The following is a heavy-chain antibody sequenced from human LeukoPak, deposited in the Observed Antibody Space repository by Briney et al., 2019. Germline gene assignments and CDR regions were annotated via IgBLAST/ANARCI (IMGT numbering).Heavy chain of an antibody. D-gene: IGHD3-22*01. J-gene: IGHJ6*03. V-gene: IGHV1-46*01. CDR1: GYTFTSYY. CDR2: INPSGGST. Sequence: ASVKVSCKASGYTFTSYYMHWVRQAPGQGLEWMGIINPSGGSTSYAQKFQGRVTMTRDMSTSTVYMELSSLRSEDTAVYYCARGSIVVVEITGDYYYYMDVWGKGITVTVSS. CDR3: ARGSIVVVEITGDYYYYMDV.